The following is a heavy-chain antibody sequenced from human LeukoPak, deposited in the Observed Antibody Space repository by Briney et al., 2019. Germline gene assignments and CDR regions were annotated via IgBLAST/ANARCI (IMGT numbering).Heavy chain of an antibody. J-gene: IGHJ3*02. CDR1: GFTFSSYE. V-gene: IGHV3-48*03. Sequence: PGGSLRLSCAASGFTFSSYEMNWVRQAPGKGLEWVSYISSSGSTIYYADSVKGRFTISRDNAKNSLYLQMNSLRAEDTAVYYCARSYHDSSGYYPGAFDIWGQGTMVTVSS. D-gene: IGHD3-22*01. CDR3: ARSYHDSSGYYPGAFDI. CDR2: ISSSGSTI.